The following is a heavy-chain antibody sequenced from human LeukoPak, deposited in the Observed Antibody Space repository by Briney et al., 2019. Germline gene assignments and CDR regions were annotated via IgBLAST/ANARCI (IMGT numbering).Heavy chain of an antibody. CDR1: GFTFGDYA. V-gene: IGHV3-49*04. J-gene: IGHJ5*02. CDR3: TRDLDSEGFDP. D-gene: IGHD3/OR15-3a*01. Sequence: GGSLRLSCTASGFTFGDYAMSWARQAPGKGLEWVGFIRSKAYGGTTEYAAPVKGRFTISRDDSKSIAYLQMNSLKTEDTAVYYCTRDLDSEGFDPWGQGTLVTVSS. CDR2: IRSKAYGGTT.